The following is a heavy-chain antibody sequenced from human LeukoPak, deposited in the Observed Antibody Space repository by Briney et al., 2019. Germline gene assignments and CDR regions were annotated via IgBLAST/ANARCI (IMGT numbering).Heavy chain of an antibody. Sequence: GGSLRLSCAASGLTVSNNLMRWVRQAPGKGLEWVSIIFGGGGTYHADSVKGRFTISRDNSKNTLYLQMNSLRAEDTAVYYCASYGLVVPAVDYWGQGTLVTVSS. CDR3: ASYGLVVPAVDY. CDR1: GLTVSNNL. D-gene: IGHD2-2*01. CDR2: IFGGGGT. J-gene: IGHJ4*02. V-gene: IGHV3-53*01.